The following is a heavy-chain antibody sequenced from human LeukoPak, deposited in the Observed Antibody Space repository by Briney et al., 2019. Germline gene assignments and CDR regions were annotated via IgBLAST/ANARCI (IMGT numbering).Heavy chain of an antibody. Sequence: PGGSLRLSCAASGFTFSSYAMSWVRQAPGKGLEWVSAISGSGGSTYYADSVKGRFTISRDNSKNTLYLQMNSLRAEDTAVYYCARRRGYSYGPGDYWGQGTLVTVSS. CDR2: ISGSGGST. V-gene: IGHV3-23*01. D-gene: IGHD5-18*01. CDR3: ARRRGYSYGPGDY. CDR1: GFTFSSYA. J-gene: IGHJ4*02.